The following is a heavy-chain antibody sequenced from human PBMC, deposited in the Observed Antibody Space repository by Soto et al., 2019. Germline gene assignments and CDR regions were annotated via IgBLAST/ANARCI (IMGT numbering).Heavy chain of an antibody. CDR2: IWYDGSNK. J-gene: IGHJ4*02. D-gene: IGHD2-21*02. CDR1: GFTFSSYG. Sequence: QVQLVESGGGVVQPGRSLRLSCAASGFTFSSYGMHWVRQAPGKGLEWVAVIWYDGSNKYYADSVKGRFTISRDNSKNTLYLQMNSLRAEDTAVYYCARDGSNRDLAYCGGDCYYPYFDYWGQGTLVTVSS. V-gene: IGHV3-33*01. CDR3: ARDGSNRDLAYCGGDCYYPYFDY.